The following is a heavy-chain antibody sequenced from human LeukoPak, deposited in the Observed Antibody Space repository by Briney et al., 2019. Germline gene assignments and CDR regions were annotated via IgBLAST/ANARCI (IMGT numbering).Heavy chain of an antibody. J-gene: IGHJ4*02. CDR1: GFTFSTYA. CDR2: ISYDGSHI. CDR3: ASMAF. V-gene: IGHV3-30*04. D-gene: IGHD2/OR15-2a*01. Sequence: PGGSLSLSCAASGFTFSTYAMYWVRQAPGKGLEWVAVISYDGSHIYYADSVKGRFTISRDNSKNTLYLQMNSLRAEDTALYYCASMAFWGQGTLVTVSS.